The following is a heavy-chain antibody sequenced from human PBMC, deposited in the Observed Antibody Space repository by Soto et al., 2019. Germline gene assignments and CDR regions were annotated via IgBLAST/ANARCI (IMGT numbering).Heavy chain of an antibody. V-gene: IGHV1-69*01. Sequence: QVQLVQSGAEVKKPGSSVKVSCKASGGTFSSYAISWVRQAPGQGLEWMGGIIPISGTANYAQKFQGRVTITADESTSTAYRELRSLRAEATAVYYWARSQGSSTSLEIYYYYYYGMDVWGQGTTVTVSS. CDR3: ARSQGSSTSLEIYYYYYYGMDV. J-gene: IGHJ6*02. CDR1: GGTFSSYA. CDR2: IIPISGTA. D-gene: IGHD2-2*01.